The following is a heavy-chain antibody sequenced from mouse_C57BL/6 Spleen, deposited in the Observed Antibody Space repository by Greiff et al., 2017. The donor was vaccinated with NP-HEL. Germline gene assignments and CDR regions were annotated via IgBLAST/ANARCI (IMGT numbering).Heavy chain of an antibody. Sequence: QVQLKQSGAELVRPGTSVKMSCKASGYTFTNYWIGWAKQRPGHGLEWIGDIYPGGGYTNYNEKFKGKATLTADKSSSTAYMQFSSLTSEDSAIYYCASSTAYAMDYWGQGTSVTVSS. CDR3: ASSTAYAMDY. CDR1: GYTFTNYW. D-gene: IGHD1-2*01. CDR2: IYPGGGYT. V-gene: IGHV1-63*01. J-gene: IGHJ4*01.